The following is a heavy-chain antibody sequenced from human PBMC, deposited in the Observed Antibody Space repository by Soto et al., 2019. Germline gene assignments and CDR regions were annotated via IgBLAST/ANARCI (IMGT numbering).Heavy chain of an antibody. V-gene: IGHV4-4*02. CDR2: IYYSGGT. D-gene: IGHD6-19*01. Sequence: QVQLQESGPGLVRPSGTLSLTCAVSGDSINSNSCWTWVRQPPGKGLEWIAEIYYSGGTSYNPSLKHRVTISMDKSKNQFSLNLTSVTAADTAMYYCARDTGWGLGYWGQGTLVTVSS. J-gene: IGHJ4*02. CDR1: GDSINSNSC. CDR3: ARDTGWGLGY.